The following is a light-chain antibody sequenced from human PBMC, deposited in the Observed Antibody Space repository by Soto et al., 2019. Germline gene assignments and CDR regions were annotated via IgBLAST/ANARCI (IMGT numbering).Light chain of an antibody. CDR3: QTGGSGIVV. CDR1: SGHSNYD. V-gene: IGLV4-69*01. J-gene: IGLJ2*01. Sequence: QAVLTQSPSASASLGASVKLTCTLSSGHSNYDIAWHQQQSEKGPRYLMKLNSDGSHSKGDGIPDRFSGSSSGAERYITSSSLQSEDEADYYCQTGGSGIVVFGGGTKLTVL. CDR2: LNSDGSH.